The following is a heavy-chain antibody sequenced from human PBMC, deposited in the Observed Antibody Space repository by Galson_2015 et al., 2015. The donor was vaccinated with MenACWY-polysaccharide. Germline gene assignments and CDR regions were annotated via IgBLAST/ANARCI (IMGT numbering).Heavy chain of an antibody. Sequence: SLRLSCEASGFTFRSYGMHWVRQAPGKGLEWVTLIYYDGSKKEYADSVKGRFTISRDNSKNTLYLQMDSLRAEDTAVYYCSRLQSKYMDVWGKGTTVTVSS. V-gene: IGHV3-30*12. CDR3: SRLQSKYMDV. CDR1: GFTFRSYG. J-gene: IGHJ6*04. D-gene: IGHD4-11*01. CDR2: IYYDGSKK.